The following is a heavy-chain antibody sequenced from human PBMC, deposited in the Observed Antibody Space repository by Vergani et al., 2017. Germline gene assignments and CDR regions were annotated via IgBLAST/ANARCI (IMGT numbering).Heavy chain of an antibody. J-gene: IGHJ4*02. Sequence: QVQLVQSGAEVKKPGASVKVSCKVSGYTLTELSMHWVRQAPGKGLEWMGGFDPEDGETIYAQKFQGRVTMTEDTSTDTAYMELSSLRSDDTAVYYCATALRDHLQLVLTKGYYFDYWGQGTLVTVSS. D-gene: IGHD6-6*01. CDR3: ATALRDHLQLVLTKGYYFDY. V-gene: IGHV1-24*01. CDR2: FDPEDGET. CDR1: GYTLTELS.